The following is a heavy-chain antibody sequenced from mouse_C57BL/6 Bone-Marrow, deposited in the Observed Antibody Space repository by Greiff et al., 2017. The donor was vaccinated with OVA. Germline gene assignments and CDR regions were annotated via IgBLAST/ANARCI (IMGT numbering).Heavy chain of an antibody. CDR3: ARGGWLLSSAY. D-gene: IGHD2-3*01. CDR1: GYTFTDYY. V-gene: IGHV1-19*01. CDR2: INPYNGGT. J-gene: IGHJ3*01. Sequence: EVQRVESGPVLVKPGASVKMSCKASGYTFTDYYMNWVKQSHGKSLEWIGVINPYNGGTSYNQKFKGKATLTVDKSSSTAYMELNSLPSEDSAVYYCARGGWLLSSAYWGQGTLVTVSA.